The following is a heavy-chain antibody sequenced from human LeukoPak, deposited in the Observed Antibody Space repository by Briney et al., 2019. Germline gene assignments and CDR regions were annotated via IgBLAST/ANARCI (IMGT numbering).Heavy chain of an antibody. J-gene: IGHJ4*02. CDR3: ATDRDGYMFYFDY. V-gene: IGHV1-69*02. CDR2: IIPILGIA. D-gene: IGHD5-24*01. CDR1: GGTFSSYT. Sequence: SVKVSCKASGGTFSSYTINWVRQAPGQGLEWMGRIIPILGIANYAQKFQGRVTITADKSTSTAYMELSSLRSEDTAVYYCATDRDGYMFYFDYWGQGTLVTVSS.